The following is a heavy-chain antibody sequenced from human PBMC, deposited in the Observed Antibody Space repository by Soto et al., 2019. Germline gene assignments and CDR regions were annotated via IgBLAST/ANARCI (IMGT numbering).Heavy chain of an antibody. CDR1: VGSISTGGYY. CDR3: ATVRWELNAAFDI. CDR2: IYHSGIT. V-gene: IGHV4-31*03. D-gene: IGHD4-17*01. J-gene: IGHJ3*02. Sequence: QVQLQESGPGLVKPSQTLSLTCTVSVGSISTGGYYWIWIRQHQGRGLEWMGYIYHSGITLSNPSLQSRVAISVHTSENHVSLKLSSVTAADTAVYYCATVRWELNAAFDIWGHGTMGSVAS.